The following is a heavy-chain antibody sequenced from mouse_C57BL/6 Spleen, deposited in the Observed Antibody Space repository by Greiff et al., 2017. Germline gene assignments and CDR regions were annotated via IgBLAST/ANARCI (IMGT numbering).Heavy chain of an antibody. CDR1: GYSITSGYY. J-gene: IGHJ3*01. V-gene: IGHV3-6*01. Sequence: ESGPGLVKPSQSLSLTCSVTGYSITSGYYWNWIRQFPGNKLEWMGYISYDGSNNYNPSLKNRISITRDTSKNQFFLKLNSVTTEDTATYYCARDIKGWFADWGQGTLVTVSA. CDR2: ISYDGSN. D-gene: IGHD1-2*01. CDR3: ARDIKGWFAD.